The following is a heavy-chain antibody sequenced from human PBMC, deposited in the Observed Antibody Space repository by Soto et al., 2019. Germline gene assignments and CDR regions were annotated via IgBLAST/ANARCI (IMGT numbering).Heavy chain of an antibody. CDR3: ARASLTPPAPLPRLPYSYDSSGYYPIDY. CDR1: GGSISSGGYY. Sequence: SETLSLTCTVSGGSISSGGYYWSWIRQHPGKGLEWIGYIYYSGSTYYNPSLKSRVTISVDTSKNQFSLRLSSVTAADTAVYYCARASLTPPAPLPRLPYSYDSSGYYPIDYWGQGTLVTVSS. CDR2: IYYSGST. V-gene: IGHV4-31*03. J-gene: IGHJ4*02. D-gene: IGHD3-22*01.